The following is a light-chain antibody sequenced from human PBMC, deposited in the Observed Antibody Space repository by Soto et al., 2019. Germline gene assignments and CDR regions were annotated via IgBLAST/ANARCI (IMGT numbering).Light chain of an antibody. J-gene: IGLJ2*01. Sequence: SYELTQSPSVSVAPGQTATIICGGNKIGRKNVHWYQQKPGHAPVLVVYDDTDRPSGMSERFSGSNSGNTATLTISRVEAEDEADYYCQIWDTTDDPHVVFGGGTKLTVL. CDR3: QIWDTTDDPHVV. CDR2: DDT. CDR1: KIGRKN. V-gene: IGLV3-21*02.